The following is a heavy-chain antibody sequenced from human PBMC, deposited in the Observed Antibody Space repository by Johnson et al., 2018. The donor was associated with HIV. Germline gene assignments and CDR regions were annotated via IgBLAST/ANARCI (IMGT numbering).Heavy chain of an antibody. D-gene: IGHD1-26*01. CDR1: RFMFEDYG. Sequence: VQLVESGGGVFRPGGSLRLSCEGSRFMFEDYGLSWVRQAPGKGLEWVSGITWNGGSTSYAASVKGRCTISRDNSKNSLYLQMNNLRAEDTALYYCAKRDSGSLSFDIWGPGTMVTVSS. CDR3: AKRDSGSLSFDI. V-gene: IGHV3-20*04. CDR2: ITWNGGST. J-gene: IGHJ3*02.